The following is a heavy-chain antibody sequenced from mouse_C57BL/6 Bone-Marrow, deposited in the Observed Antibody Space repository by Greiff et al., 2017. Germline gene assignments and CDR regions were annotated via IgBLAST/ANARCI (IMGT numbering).Heavy chain of an antibody. D-gene: IGHD2-2*01. CDR2: IYPGSGNT. CDR3: ASWGLLWLRRGGYYYAMDY. Sequence: VQRVESGAELVRPGASVTLSCKASGYTFTDYYINWVKQRPGQGLEWIARIYPGSGNTYYNEKFKGKATLTAEKSSSTAYMQLSSLTSRDSAVYFCASWGLLWLRRGGYYYAMDYWGQGTSVTVSS. V-gene: IGHV1-76*01. J-gene: IGHJ4*01. CDR1: GYTFTDYY.